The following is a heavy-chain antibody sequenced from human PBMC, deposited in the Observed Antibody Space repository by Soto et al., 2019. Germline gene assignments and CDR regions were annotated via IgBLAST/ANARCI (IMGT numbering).Heavy chain of an antibody. CDR2: INVGNGNT. V-gene: IGHV1-3*01. J-gene: IGHJ4*02. Sequence: ASVKVSCKASGYTFTSYAIHWVRQATGQRLEWMGWINVGNGNTKYSQKFQGRVTITRDTSASTAYMELSSLRSEDTAVYYCARSVGAALSDYWGQGTLVTVSS. CDR1: GYTFTSYA. CDR3: ARSVGAALSDY. D-gene: IGHD1-26*01.